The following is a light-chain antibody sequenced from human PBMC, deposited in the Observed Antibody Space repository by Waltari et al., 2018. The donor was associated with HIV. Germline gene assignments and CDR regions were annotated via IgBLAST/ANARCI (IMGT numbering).Light chain of an antibody. J-gene: IGLJ3*02. Sequence: QSALTQPPSAPGSPGQSVTLPFTGTSSDVGGFYYLYWYRQYPGNAPKLMIYDVSKRPSGVPDRFSGSKSVNTASLTVSGLQAEDEADYYCSSYAGSNILVFGGGTKLTVL. CDR1: SSDVGGFYY. V-gene: IGLV2-8*01. CDR2: DVS. CDR3: SSYAGSNILV.